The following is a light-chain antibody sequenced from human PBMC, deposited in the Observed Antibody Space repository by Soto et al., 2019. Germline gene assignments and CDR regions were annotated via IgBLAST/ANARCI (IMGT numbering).Light chain of an antibody. CDR1: NIGSKT. Sequence: SYELTQPPSVSVAPGQTASITCGGNNIGSKTVHWYQQKARQAPVLVVYDDSDRPSGIPERFSGSNSGNTATLTISRVEVGDEADYFCQVWDSSSDHYVFGTGTKVT. V-gene: IGLV3-21*02. CDR3: QVWDSSSDHYV. CDR2: DDS. J-gene: IGLJ1*01.